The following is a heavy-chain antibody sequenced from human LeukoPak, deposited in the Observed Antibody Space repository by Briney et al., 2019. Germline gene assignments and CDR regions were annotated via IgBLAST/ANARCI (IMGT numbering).Heavy chain of an antibody. V-gene: IGHV4-38-2*02. CDR2: MYHSGIT. Sequence: SETLSLTCTVSGYSISSGYYWGWIRQSPGKGLEWIGVMYHSGITHYNPSLKSRLTMSMDTSKNQFSLILSSVTAADTAVYYCARSGFATGWTFDYWGQGNLVTVSS. CDR1: GYSISSGYY. CDR3: ARSGFATGWTFDY. D-gene: IGHD6-19*01. J-gene: IGHJ4*02.